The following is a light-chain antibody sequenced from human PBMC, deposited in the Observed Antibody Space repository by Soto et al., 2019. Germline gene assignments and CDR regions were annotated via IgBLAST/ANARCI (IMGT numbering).Light chain of an antibody. CDR1: SSDVGGYDY. V-gene: IGLV2-11*01. CDR2: DVT. J-gene: IGLJ3*02. CDR3: CSYAGSYSWV. Sequence: QSVLTQPRSVSGSPGQSVTISCTGSSSDVGGYDYVSWYQQHPGKAPKLMIYDVTKRPSGVADRFSGSKSANTASLTISGLQAEDEADYYCCSYAGSYSWVFGGGTQLTVL.